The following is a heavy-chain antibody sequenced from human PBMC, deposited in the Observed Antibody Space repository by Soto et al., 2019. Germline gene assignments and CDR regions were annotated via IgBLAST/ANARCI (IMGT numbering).Heavy chain of an antibody. V-gene: IGHV1-8*01. Sequence: ASVKVSCKVSGYTFTSYDINWVRQATGQGLEWMGWMNPNSGNTGYAQKFQGGVTMTRNTSISTAYMELSSLRSEDTAVYYCARVGPGIAAAEVLRYWGQGTLVTVSS. CDR3: ARVGPGIAAAEVLRY. CDR2: MNPNSGNT. J-gene: IGHJ4*02. D-gene: IGHD6-13*01. CDR1: GYTFTSYD.